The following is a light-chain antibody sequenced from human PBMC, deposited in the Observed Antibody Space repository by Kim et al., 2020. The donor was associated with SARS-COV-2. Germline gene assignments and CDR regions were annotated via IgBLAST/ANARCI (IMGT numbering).Light chain of an antibody. CDR1: QSIRSSY. J-gene: IGKJ2*01. V-gene: IGKV3-20*01. CDR2: GAS. CDR3: QQYGSSPNT. Sequence: EIVLTQSPGTLSLSPGERATLSCRASQSIRSSYLAWYQQKPGQAPGLLIYGASSRATGIPDRFSGSGSGTDFTLTISRLEPEDFAVYYCQQYGSSPNTFGQGTKLEI.